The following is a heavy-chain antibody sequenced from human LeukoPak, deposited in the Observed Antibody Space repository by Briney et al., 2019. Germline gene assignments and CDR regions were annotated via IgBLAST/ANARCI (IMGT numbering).Heavy chain of an antibody. Sequence: SGGSLRLSCAASGFTFSSYSMNWVRQAPGKGLEWVSSISSSSSYIYYADSVKGRFTISRDNAKNSLYLQMNSLRAEDTAVYYCARDTYDSSGYYPYWGQGTLVTVSS. D-gene: IGHD3-22*01. CDR3: ARDTYDSSGYYPY. V-gene: IGHV3-21*01. CDR1: GFTFSSYS. CDR2: ISSSSSYI. J-gene: IGHJ4*02.